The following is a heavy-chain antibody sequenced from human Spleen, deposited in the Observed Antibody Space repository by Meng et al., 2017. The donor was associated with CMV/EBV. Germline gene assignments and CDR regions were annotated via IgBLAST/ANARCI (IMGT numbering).Heavy chain of an antibody. CDR3: AREGKAGLRPPDHSFDL. Sequence: SVKVSCKASGYTFTTYGISWVRQAPGQGLEWMGGIIPILSRAYYAQRLQGRVTITADKSTGTVHMELRSLRSEDTAVYYCAREGKAGLRPPDHSFDLWGQGTLVTVSS. D-gene: IGHD3-3*01. CDR2: IIPILSRA. V-gene: IGHV1-69*10. J-gene: IGHJ4*02. CDR1: GYTFTTYG.